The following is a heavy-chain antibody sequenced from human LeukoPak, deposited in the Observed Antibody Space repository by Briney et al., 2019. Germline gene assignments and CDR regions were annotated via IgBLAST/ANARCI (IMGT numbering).Heavy chain of an antibody. V-gene: IGHV1-3*01. Sequence: ASVKVSCKASGYTFTSYAMHWVRQAPGQRLEWMGWINAGNGNTKYSQKFQGRVTITRDTSASTAYMELSSLRSEDTAVYYCASGRGGYGEYDAFDIWGQGTMVTVSS. J-gene: IGHJ3*02. CDR2: INAGNGNT. CDR1: GYTFTSYA. D-gene: IGHD4-17*01. CDR3: ASGRGGYGEYDAFDI.